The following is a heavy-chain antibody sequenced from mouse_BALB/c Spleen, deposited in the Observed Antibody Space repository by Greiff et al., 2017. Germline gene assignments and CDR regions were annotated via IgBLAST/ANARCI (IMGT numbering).Heavy chain of an antibody. D-gene: IGHD2-14*01. Sequence: EVKLVETGGGLVQPKGSLKLSCAASGFTFNTNAMNWVRQAPGKGLEWVARIRSKSNNYATYYADSVKDRFTISRDDSQSMLYLQMNNLKTEDTAMYYCVRGYDGYFDVWGAGTTVTVSS. V-gene: IGHV10S3*01. CDR1: GFTFNTNA. J-gene: IGHJ1*01. CDR3: VRGYDGYFDV. CDR2: IRSKSNNYAT.